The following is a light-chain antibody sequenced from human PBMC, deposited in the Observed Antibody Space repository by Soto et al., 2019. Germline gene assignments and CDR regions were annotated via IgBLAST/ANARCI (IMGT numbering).Light chain of an antibody. CDR1: EAIRSA. CDR3: LLDFRYFWA. J-gene: IGKJ1*01. CDR2: AAS. V-gene: IGKV1-6*01. Sequence: AIQLTQSPSSLSASVGDRVTITCRAREAIRSALGWYQQKPGKVPKLLIYAASIWQSGVPSRFSGSGSGTDFTLTISSLQPEDFATYYCLLDFRYFWAFGQGTKV.